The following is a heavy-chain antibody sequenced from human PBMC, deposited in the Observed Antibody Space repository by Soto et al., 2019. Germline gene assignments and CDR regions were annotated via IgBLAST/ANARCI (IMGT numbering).Heavy chain of an antibody. CDR3: AKVYGFVDTAEGMDV. V-gene: IGHV3-30*18. CDR2: ISYDGSNK. Sequence: LRLSCAASGFTFSTYDMHWVRQAPGKGLEWVAVISYDGSNKYYADSVKGRFTISRDNSKNTLYLQMKSPRTEDTAVYYCAKVYGFVDTAEGMDVWGQGTTVTVSS. CDR1: GFTFSTYD. D-gene: IGHD5-18*01. J-gene: IGHJ6*02.